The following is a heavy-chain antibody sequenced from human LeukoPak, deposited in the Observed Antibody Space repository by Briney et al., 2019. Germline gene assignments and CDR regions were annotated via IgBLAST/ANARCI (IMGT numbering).Heavy chain of an antibody. J-gene: IGHJ4*02. CDR1: GYTLTELS. CDR2: FDPEDGET. V-gene: IGHV1-24*01. Sequence: ASVTVSCKVSGYTLTELSMHWERQAPGKGLEWMGGFDPEDGETIYAQKFQGRVTMTEDTSTDTAYMELSSLRSEDTAVYYCATASLWNYLYPDYWGQGTLVTVSS. D-gene: IGHD1-7*01. CDR3: ATASLWNYLYPDY.